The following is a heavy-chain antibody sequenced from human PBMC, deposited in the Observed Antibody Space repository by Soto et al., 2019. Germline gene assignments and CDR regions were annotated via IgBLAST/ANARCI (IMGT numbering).Heavy chain of an antibody. CDR3: ATQEVGGSYVYTFDP. CDR1: GGSITSSSYY. J-gene: IGHJ5*02. V-gene: IGHV4-39*01. Sequence: QLHLRESGPGLVKPSETLSLTCTVSGGSITSSSYYWGWIRQPPGKGLEWIGSIYYSGSTYYNPSLKSRVTISVDTSKTQFSLKLSSVTAADPAVYYCATQEVGGSYVYTFDPWGQGTLVTVSS. CDR2: IYYSGST. D-gene: IGHD1-26*01.